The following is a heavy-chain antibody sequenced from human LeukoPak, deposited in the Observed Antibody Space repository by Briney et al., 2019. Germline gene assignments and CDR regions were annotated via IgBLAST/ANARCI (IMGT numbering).Heavy chain of an antibody. CDR2: ISRSSSYI. V-gene: IGHV3-21*01. CDR1: GFTFSSYS. D-gene: IGHD1-26*01. Sequence: RGSLRLSCAASGFTFSSYSINWVRQAPGKGLEWVSSISRSSSYIYYADSVKGQLTISRDNAKNSLYLQMNSLRAEDTAVYYCASWEYFDYWGQGTLVTVSS. J-gene: IGHJ4*02. CDR3: ASWEYFDY.